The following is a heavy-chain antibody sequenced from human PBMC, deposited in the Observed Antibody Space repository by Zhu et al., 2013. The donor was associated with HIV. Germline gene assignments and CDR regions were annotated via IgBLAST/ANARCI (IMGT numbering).Heavy chain of an antibody. Sequence: QVQLVQSGAEVKKPGSSVKVSCKASGGTFSSYAISWVRQAPGQGLEWMGGIIPIFGTANYAQKFQGRVTITADKSTSTAYMELSSLRSEDTAVYYCARDIVGTPSDHHPFDYWGQGTLVTVSS. V-gene: IGHV1-69*06. CDR2: IIPIFGTA. J-gene: IGHJ4*02. CDR3: ARDIVGTPSDHHPFDY. CDR1: GGTFSSYA. D-gene: IGHD1-26*01.